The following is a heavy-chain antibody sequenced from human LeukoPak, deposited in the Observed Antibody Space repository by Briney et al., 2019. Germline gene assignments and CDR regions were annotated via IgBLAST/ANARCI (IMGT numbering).Heavy chain of an antibody. CDR2: MHHSGNT. J-gene: IGHJ4*02. CDR1: GSSISSGYY. CDR3: ARDSWPEVVRFDF. Sequence: ASETLSLTCTVSGSSISSGYYWGWIRQPPGQGLEWIGNMHHSGNTYYNPSLRSRVTISIDTSNNQFSLKLTSVTAADTAVYYCARDSWPEVVRFDFWGQGTLVTVSS. V-gene: IGHV4-38-2*02. D-gene: IGHD1-14*01.